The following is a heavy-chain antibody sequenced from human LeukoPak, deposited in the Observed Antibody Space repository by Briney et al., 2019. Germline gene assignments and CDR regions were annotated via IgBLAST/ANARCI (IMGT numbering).Heavy chain of an antibody. CDR1: GFTFSSYS. V-gene: IGHV3-21*01. CDR2: ISSSSSYI. J-gene: IGHJ6*03. Sequence: PGGSLRLSCAASGFTFSSYSMNWVRQAPGKGLEWVSPISSSSSYIYYADSVKGRFTISRDNAKNSLYLQMNSLRAEDTAVYYCARDDGVGSGYDYYYYMDVWGKGTAVTVSS. D-gene: IGHD5-12*01. CDR3: ARDDGVGSGYDYYYYMDV.